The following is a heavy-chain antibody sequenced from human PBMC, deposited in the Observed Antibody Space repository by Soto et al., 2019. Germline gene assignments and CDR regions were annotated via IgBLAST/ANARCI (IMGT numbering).Heavy chain of an antibody. CDR2: IYHSGST. CDR3: ARERHSMVRGVIITHHYFDY. Sequence: SETLSLTCAVSGGSISSGGYSWSWIRQPPGKGLEWIGYIYHSGSTYYNPSLKSRVTISVDRSKNQFSLKLSSVTAADTAVYYCARERHSMVRGVIITHHYFDYWGQGTLVTVSS. J-gene: IGHJ4*02. V-gene: IGHV4-30-2*01. CDR1: GGSISSGGYS. D-gene: IGHD3-10*01.